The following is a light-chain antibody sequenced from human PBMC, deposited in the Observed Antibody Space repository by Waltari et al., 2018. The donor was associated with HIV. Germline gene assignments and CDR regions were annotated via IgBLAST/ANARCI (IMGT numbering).Light chain of an antibody. CDR3: SSYTSSSTLDVV. CDR1: NSDDGGYNH. J-gene: IGLJ2*01. V-gene: IGLV2-14*01. CDR2: EVS. Sequence: QSALTQPASVSGYPGQSITISCTGTNSDDGGYNHVYCYHQHPGKATKLMIYEVSNRPAGVSNRFSGSKSGNTASLTISGLQAEDEADYYCSSYTSSSTLDVVFGGGTKLTVL.